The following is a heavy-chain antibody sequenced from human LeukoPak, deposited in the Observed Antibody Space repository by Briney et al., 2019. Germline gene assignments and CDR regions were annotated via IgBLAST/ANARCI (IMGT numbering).Heavy chain of an antibody. Sequence: PSETLSLTCTVSGGSISSSSYYWGWIRQPPGKGLEWIGSIYYSGSTYYNPSLKSRVTISVDTSKNQLSLKLSSVTAAGTAVYYCATLTRIAAAGTPKTDFDYWGQGTLVTVSS. CDR3: ATLTRIAAAGTPKTDFDY. J-gene: IGHJ4*02. V-gene: IGHV4-39*01. D-gene: IGHD6-13*01. CDR2: IYYSGST. CDR1: GGSISSSSYY.